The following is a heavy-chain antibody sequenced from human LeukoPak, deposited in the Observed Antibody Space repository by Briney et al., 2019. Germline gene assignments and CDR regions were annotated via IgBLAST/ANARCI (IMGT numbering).Heavy chain of an antibody. V-gene: IGHV4-4*07. CDR3: ARERYCSADICYGGDAFDI. D-gene: IGHD2-15*01. J-gene: IGHJ3*02. CDR2: IYTRGST. CDR1: GGSINNYY. Sequence: SETLSLTCTVSGGSINNYYWSWIRQPAGKGLEWIGRIYTRGSTNYNPSLKSRVTMSVDTSKNQFSLKLSSVTAADTAVYYCARERYCSADICYGGDAFDIWGQGTMVSVSS.